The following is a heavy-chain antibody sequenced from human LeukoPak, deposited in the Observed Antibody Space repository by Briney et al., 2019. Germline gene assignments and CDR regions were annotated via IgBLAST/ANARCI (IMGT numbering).Heavy chain of an antibody. V-gene: IGHV3-30*02. J-gene: IGHJ4*02. CDR1: GFTFSSYG. CDR3: AKDRGPKYQLLLLRTYYFDY. D-gene: IGHD2-2*01. Sequence: EGSLRLSCAASGFTFSSYGMHWVRQAPGKGLEWVAFIQYDGSNKYYADSVKGRFTISRDNSKNTLYLQMNSLRAEDTAVYYCAKDRGPKYQLLLLRTYYFDYWGQGTLVTVSS. CDR2: IQYDGSNK.